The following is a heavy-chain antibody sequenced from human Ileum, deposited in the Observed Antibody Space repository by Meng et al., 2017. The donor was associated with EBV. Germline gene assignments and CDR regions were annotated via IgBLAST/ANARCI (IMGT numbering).Heavy chain of an antibody. Sequence: QVQLQQPVPGLLKPSQPLSLTFAVSGDSVSSISGAWNWIRQSPSRGLEWLGRTYYRSKWNTDYAVSVSSRITISPDTSKNQFSLQLNSVTPEDTAVYYCARGSYYFDSWGQGTLVTVSS. D-gene: IGHD1-26*01. CDR2: TYYRSKWNT. CDR3: ARGSYYFDS. J-gene: IGHJ4*02. CDR1: GDSVSSISGA. V-gene: IGHV6-1*01.